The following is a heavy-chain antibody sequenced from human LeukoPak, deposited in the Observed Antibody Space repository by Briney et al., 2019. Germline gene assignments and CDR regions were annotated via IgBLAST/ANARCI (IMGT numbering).Heavy chain of an antibody. CDR1: GFTFSTYG. Sequence: GGSLRLSCAASGFTFSTYGMHWVRQAPGKGLEWVAVIWYDGSYKYYGDSVKGRFTISRDNSKNTLFLQMNSLRAEGTAVYYCARAVGPFDFWGQGTMVTVSS. CDR3: ARAVGPFDF. V-gene: IGHV3-33*01. D-gene: IGHD4-23*01. J-gene: IGHJ3*01. CDR2: IWYDGSYK.